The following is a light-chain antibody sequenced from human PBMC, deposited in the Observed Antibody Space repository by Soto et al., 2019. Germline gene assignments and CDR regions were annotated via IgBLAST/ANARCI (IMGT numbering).Light chain of an antibody. CDR2: EVS. J-gene: IGLJ2*01. CDR1: SSDIGTYNY. Sequence: QSALTQPASVSGSPGQSITISCTGTSSDIGTYNYVSWYQQHPGKAPKLMIYEVSNRPSGVSNRFSGSKSGNTASLTISGLQAEDEAEYYCSSYTTSSTLNVVFGGGTKLTVL. V-gene: IGLV2-14*01. CDR3: SSYTTSSTLNVV.